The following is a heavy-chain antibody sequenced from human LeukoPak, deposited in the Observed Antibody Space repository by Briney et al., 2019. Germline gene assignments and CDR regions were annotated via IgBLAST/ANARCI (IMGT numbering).Heavy chain of an antibody. CDR1: GGSMSRYD. CDR3: TRANCSGTFYPADY. Sequence: SETLSLTCTVSGGSMSRYDESWLRQPPGKGLEWIGYIYYSGSTNYNPSLKSRVTISVDTSKNQFSLKLPPVTAADTAVYYGTRANCSGTFYPADYWGQGTLVTVSS. J-gene: IGHJ4*02. CDR2: IYYSGST. D-gene: IGHD3-10*02. V-gene: IGHV4-59*01.